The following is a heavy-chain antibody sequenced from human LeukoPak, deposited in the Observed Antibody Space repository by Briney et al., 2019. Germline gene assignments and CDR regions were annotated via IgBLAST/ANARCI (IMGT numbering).Heavy chain of an antibody. CDR2: INHSGST. Sequence: IPSETLSLTCAVYGGSFSGYYWSWIRQPPGKGLEWIGEINHSGSTNYNPSIKSRVTISVDTSKNQFSLKLSSVTAADTAVYYCAIDYYDSSGFNGIDYWGQGTLVTVSS. CDR1: GGSFSGYY. CDR3: AIDYYDSSGFNGIDY. J-gene: IGHJ4*02. D-gene: IGHD3-22*01. V-gene: IGHV4-34*01.